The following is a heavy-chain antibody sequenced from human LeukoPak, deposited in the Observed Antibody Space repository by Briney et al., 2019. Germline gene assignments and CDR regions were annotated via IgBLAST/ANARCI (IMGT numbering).Heavy chain of an antibody. Sequence: ASVKVSCKASGYTFTGYYMHWVRQAPGQGLEWMGWINPNSGGTNYAQKFQGRVTMTRDTSISTAYMELSSLRSEDTAVYYCARAYSLPATTGYYGMDVWGQGTTVTVSS. J-gene: IGHJ6*02. CDR1: GYTFTGYY. V-gene: IGHV1-2*02. CDR3: ARAYSLPATTGYYGMDV. CDR2: INPNSGGT. D-gene: IGHD5-12*01.